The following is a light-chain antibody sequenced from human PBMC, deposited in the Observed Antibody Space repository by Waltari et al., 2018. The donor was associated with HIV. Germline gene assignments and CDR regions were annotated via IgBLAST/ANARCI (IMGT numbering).Light chain of an antibody. CDR3: QVDGSSPVMYT. CDR2: GGS. Sequence: EIVLTQSPGTLSVSPGERATFSCRPSQSVKAWYLAWYQPKPGQAPRLLIYGGSSRATGISDRFSGSGSGTDFTLTISRLEPEDSAVYYCQVDGSSPVMYTFGQGTKLEIK. J-gene: IGKJ2*01. V-gene: IGKV3-20*01. CDR1: QSVKAWY.